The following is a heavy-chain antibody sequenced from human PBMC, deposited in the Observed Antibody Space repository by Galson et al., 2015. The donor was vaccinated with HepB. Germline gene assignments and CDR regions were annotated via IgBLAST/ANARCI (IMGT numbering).Heavy chain of an antibody. CDR3: ARDEASLAY. J-gene: IGHJ4*02. CDR1: GFTFSNYY. CDR2: ISNSGTSM. V-gene: IGHV3-11*01. D-gene: IGHD2-2*01. Sequence: SLRLSCAASGFTFSNYYMSWIRQAPGKGLEWVSYISNSGTSMSYADSVKGRFTISRDNAKNSLYLQMNSLRAEDTAVYYCARDEASLAYWGQGTLVTVSP.